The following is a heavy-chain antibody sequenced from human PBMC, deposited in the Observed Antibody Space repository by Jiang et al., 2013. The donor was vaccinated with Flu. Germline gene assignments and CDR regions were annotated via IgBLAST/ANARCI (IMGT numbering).Heavy chain of an antibody. CDR3: ARGREESPMAYYYYGMDV. Sequence: GSGLVKPSGTLSLTCAVSGGSISSSNWWSWVRQPPGKGLEWIGEIYHSGSTNYNPSLKSRVTISVDKSKNQFSLKLSSVTAADTAVYYCARGREESPMAYYYYGMDVWGQGTTVTVSS. V-gene: IGHV4-4*02. CDR2: IYHSGST. J-gene: IGHJ6*02. D-gene: IGHD5-24*01. CDR1: GGSISSSNW.